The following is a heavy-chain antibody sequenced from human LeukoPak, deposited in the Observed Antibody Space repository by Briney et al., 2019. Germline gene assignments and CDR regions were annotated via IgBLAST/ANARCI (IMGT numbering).Heavy chain of an antibody. CDR2: ISWDGGST. CDR3: AKDGAVTTEYYFDY. CDR1: GFTFDDYA. J-gene: IGHJ4*02. D-gene: IGHD4-17*01. Sequence: GGSLRLSCAASGFTFDDYAMHWVRQAPGKGLEWVSLISWDGGSTYYADSVKGRFTISRDNSKNSVYLQMNSLRAEDTALYYCAKDGAVTTEYYFDYWGQGTLVTVSS. V-gene: IGHV3-43D*04.